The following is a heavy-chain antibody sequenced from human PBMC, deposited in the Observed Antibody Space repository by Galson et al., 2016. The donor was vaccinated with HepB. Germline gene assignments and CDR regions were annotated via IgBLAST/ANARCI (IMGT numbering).Heavy chain of an antibody. J-gene: IGHJ4*01. CDR1: EFSFRSYS. CDR3: ARAGVAYETSGYFYGQLDY. CDR2: ITAGGNTI. D-gene: IGHD3-22*01. V-gene: IGHV3-48*02. Sequence: SLRLSCAASEFSFRSYSMNWVRQAPGKGLEWLSSITAGGNTIYYADSVKGRFTISRDNAKSSLYLQMNSLRDDDTAVYFCARAGVAYETSGYFYGQLDYWGRGTLV.